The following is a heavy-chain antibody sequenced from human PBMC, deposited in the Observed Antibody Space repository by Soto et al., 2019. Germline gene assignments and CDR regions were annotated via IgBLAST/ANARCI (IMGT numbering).Heavy chain of an antibody. Sequence: EVQLLESGGGLVQPGGSLRLSCAASGFTFSSYAMRWVCQAPGKGLEWVSAISGSGDSTYYADSVKGRFTTSRDNATNTLYLQMNSLRAEDTAVYHCARRGSGSYYDYWGQGTLVNVSS. CDR3: ARRGSGSYYDY. V-gene: IGHV3-23*01. J-gene: IGHJ4*02. CDR1: GFTFSSYA. D-gene: IGHD1-26*01. CDR2: ISGSGDST.